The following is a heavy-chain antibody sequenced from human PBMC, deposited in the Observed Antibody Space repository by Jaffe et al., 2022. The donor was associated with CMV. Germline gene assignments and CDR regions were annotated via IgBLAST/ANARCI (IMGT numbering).Heavy chain of an antibody. Sequence: EVQLVQSGAEVKKPGESLKISCKGSGYSFTSYWIGWVRQMPGKGLEWMGIIYPGDSDTRYSPSFQGQVTISADKSISTAYLQWSSLKASDTAMYYCARRVIAAHTNYYYYGMDVWGQGTTVTVSS. D-gene: IGHD6-6*01. CDR1: GYSFTSYW. J-gene: IGHJ6*02. CDR3: ARRVIAAHTNYYYYGMDV. CDR2: IYPGDSDT. V-gene: IGHV5-51*01.